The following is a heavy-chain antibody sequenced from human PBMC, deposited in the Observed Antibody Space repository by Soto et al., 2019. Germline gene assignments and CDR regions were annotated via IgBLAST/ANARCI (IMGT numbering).Heavy chain of an antibody. CDR3: ARGASTERYFSPSGGAWFDP. J-gene: IGHJ5*02. CDR1: GGPFSGDY. CDR2: INHSGIT. Sequence: SETLSLTCAVNGGPFSGDYWTWICKSPGTVLEWIGEINHSGITNYNPSLKSRATIFVDTSKKQFTLQLTSVTAADTAVYYCARGASTERYFSPSGGAWFDPWGQGTLVTVS. D-gene: IGHD3-9*01. V-gene: IGHV4-34*01.